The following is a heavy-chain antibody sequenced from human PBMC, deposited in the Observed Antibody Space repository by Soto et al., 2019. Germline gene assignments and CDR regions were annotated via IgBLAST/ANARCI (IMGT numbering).Heavy chain of an antibody. J-gene: IGHJ4*02. CDR3: ARHGSGSQYPIDH. V-gene: IGHV4-39*01. CDR2: TYSSGRT. CDR1: GGSISGSTYY. D-gene: IGHD3-10*01. Sequence: QLQLQESGPGLVKPSETLSLTCTVSGGSISGSTYYWGWIRQPPGKGLEDMFSTYSSGRTCYNPSLKGRVTVSVDTSKNQFSLTRTSVTAADTAVYYCARHGSGSQYPIDHWGQGTLVTVSS.